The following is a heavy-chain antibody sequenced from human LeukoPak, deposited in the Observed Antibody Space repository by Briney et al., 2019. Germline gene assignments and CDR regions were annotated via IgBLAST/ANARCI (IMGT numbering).Heavy chain of an antibody. V-gene: IGHV3-21*06. CDR2: ISSSSSYI. CDR1: GFTFSSYS. CDR3: AIVLY. Sequence: GGSLRLSRAASGFTFSSYSMNWVRHAPGKGLEWVSSISSSSSYIYYADSVKGRFTISRDNAKNSLYLQLNSLRAQDWAVHYGAIVLYWGQGTLVTVSS. J-gene: IGHJ4*02.